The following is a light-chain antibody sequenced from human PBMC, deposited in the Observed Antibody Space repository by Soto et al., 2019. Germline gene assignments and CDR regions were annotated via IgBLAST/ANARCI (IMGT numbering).Light chain of an antibody. V-gene: IGKV3-15*01. CDR3: QKYNSAPPLT. Sequence: EIVMTQSPATLSVSPGEGATLSCSASQGFSSNLAWYQQKPRQAPRLLLYGASTRATGIPARFSGSGSGTEFTLTTSSLQPEDDATYYCQKYNSAPPLTFGGGTKVDIK. J-gene: IGKJ4*01. CDR2: GAS. CDR1: QGFSSN.